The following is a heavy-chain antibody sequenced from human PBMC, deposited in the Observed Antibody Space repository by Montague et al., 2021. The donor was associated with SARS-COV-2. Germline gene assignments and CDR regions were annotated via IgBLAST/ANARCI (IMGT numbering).Heavy chain of an antibody. CDR1: GDSIISFY. V-gene: IGHV4-59*01. J-gene: IGHJ6*02. CDR2: VYYTGNT. CDR3: ARDQANYGLDV. Sequence: SETLSLTCTVSGDSIISFYWTWVRQSPGKGLEWIGNVYYTGNTKYKPSLEGRVTISVDTSKSQFSLKLSSVTAADTAVYYCARDQANYGLDVRGQGTTVTVSS.